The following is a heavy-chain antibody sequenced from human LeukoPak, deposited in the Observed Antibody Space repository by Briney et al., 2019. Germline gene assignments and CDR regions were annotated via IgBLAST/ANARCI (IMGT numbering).Heavy chain of an antibody. CDR1: GGSISSGGYS. Sequence: SQTLSLTCAVSGGSISSGGYSWSWIRQPPGKGLEWIGYIYHSGSTYYNPSLKSRVTISVDRSKNQFSLKLSSVTAADTAVYYCAGTYYYDSSGYYYPHWYFDLWGRGTLVTVSS. D-gene: IGHD3-22*01. CDR3: AGTYYYDSSGYYYPHWYFDL. CDR2: IYHSGST. J-gene: IGHJ2*01. V-gene: IGHV4-30-2*01.